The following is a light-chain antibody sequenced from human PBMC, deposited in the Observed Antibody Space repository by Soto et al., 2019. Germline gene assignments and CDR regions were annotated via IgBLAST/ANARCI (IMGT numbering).Light chain of an antibody. CDR2: DAS. Sequence: DIQMTPSPSSLSASVGDRVTVTCQASQDISKYLNRYQQKPGKAPKLLIYDASNVETGVPSRSSGSGYGTYFIFTIGSLPAEDIATYYCQQFDNDPSFGQGTKVEIK. J-gene: IGKJ1*01. CDR3: QQFDNDPS. CDR1: QDISKY. V-gene: IGKV1-33*01.